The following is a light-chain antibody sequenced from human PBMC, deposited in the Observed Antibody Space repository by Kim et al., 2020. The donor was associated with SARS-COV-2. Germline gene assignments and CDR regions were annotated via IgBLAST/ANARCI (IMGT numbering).Light chain of an antibody. CDR1: VLAKKY. CDR2: KDS. Sequence: QPSSVSVSPGQTARITCSGDVLAKKYARWFQQKPGQAPVLVIYKDSERPSGIPERFSGSSSGTTVTLTISGAQVEDEADYYCYSAVFGGGTKLTVL. CDR3: YSAV. J-gene: IGLJ3*02. V-gene: IGLV3-27*01.